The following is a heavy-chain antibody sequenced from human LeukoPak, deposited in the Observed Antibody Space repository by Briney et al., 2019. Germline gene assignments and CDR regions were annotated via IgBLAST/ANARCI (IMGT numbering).Heavy chain of an antibody. CDR3: ARHLIAPPDAFEI. CDR1: GGSISSYY. V-gene: IGHV4-59*08. J-gene: IGHJ3*02. CDR2: IYYSGST. Sequence: PSETLSLTCTVSGGSISSYYWSWIRQPPGKGLEWIGYIYYSGSTNYNPSLKSRVTISVDTSKNQFSLKLSSVTAADTAVYYCARHLIAPPDAFEIRGQGTMVTVSS.